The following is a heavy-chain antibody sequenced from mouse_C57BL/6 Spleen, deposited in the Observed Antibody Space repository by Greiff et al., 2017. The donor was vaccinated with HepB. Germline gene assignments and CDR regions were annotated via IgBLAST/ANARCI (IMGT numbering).Heavy chain of an antibody. CDR2: IYPGSGST. V-gene: IGHV1-55*01. J-gene: IGHJ2*01. CDR1: GYTFTSYW. D-gene: IGHD1-1*01. Sequence: QVQLQQPGAELVKPGASVKMSCKASGYTFTSYWITWVKQRPGQGLEWIGDIYPGSGSTNYNEKFKSKATLTVDTSSSTAYMQLSSLTSEDSAVYYCARSIYYYGSSYGYFDCWGQGTTLTVSS. CDR3: ARSIYYYGSSYGYFDC.